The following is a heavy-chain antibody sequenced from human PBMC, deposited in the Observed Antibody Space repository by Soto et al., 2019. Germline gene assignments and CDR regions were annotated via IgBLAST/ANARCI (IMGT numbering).Heavy chain of an antibody. J-gene: IGHJ4*02. CDR2: IYYSGST. V-gene: IGHV4-31*03. D-gene: IGHD3-10*01. Sequence: QVQLQESGPGLVKPSQTLSLTCTVSGGSISSGDYYWSWIRQHPGKGLEWIGYIYYSGSTYYNPSXKXXVTISVDTSKNQFSLKLTSVTAADTAVYYCARYGSGSSFGYWGQGTLVTVSS. CDR3: ARYGSGSSFGY. CDR1: GGSISSGDYY.